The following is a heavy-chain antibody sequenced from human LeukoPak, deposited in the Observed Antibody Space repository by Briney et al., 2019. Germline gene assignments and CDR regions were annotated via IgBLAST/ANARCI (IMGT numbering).Heavy chain of an antibody. CDR2: ISSSGSTI. J-gene: IGHJ6*02. Sequence: GGSLRLSCAASGFTFSSYEMNWVRQAPGKGLEWVSYISSSGSTIYYADSVKGRFTLSRDNAKNSLYLQMNSLRAEDTAVYYCARDRGYSTTRGYYYYGMDVWGQGTTVTVSS. CDR3: ARDRGYSTTRGYYYYGMDV. D-gene: IGHD3-22*01. V-gene: IGHV3-48*03. CDR1: GFTFSSYE.